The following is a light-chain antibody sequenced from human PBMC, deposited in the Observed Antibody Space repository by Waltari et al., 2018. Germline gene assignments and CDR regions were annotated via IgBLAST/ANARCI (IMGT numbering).Light chain of an antibody. J-gene: IGLJ1*01. Sequence: QSALTQPASVSGSPGQPSPITCPGTTGDIGSYHSVSWYQQYPGEAPKLIVYDVDNRPSGISDRFSGSKSGNTASLTISGLQTEDEADYYCSSYTSGASVDVFGTGTRVTVL. V-gene: IGLV2-14*01. CDR2: DVD. CDR1: TGDIGSYHS. CDR3: SSYTSGASVDV.